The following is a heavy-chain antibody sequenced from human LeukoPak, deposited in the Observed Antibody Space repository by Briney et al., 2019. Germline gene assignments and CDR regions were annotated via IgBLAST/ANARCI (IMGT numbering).Heavy chain of an antibody. CDR1: GFTFSSYW. Sequence: GGSLRLSCAASGFTFSSYWMHWVRQAPGKGLVWVSRINSDGSSTSYADSVKGRFTISRDNAKNTLYLQMTSLRAEDTAVYYCARMSGRRHDAFDIWGQGTMVTVSS. D-gene: IGHD1-26*01. CDR3: ARMSGRRHDAFDI. V-gene: IGHV3-74*01. J-gene: IGHJ3*02. CDR2: INSDGSST.